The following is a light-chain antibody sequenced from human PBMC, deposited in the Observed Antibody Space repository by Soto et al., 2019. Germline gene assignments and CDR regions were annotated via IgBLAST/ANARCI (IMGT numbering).Light chain of an antibody. Sequence: QSALTQPASVSGSPGQSITISCTGTSSDVGSYNYVSWYQHHPGKAPKVIIYEVANRPSGISNRFSGSKSGNTAYLTISGLQAEDEAYYYCSSYTNTNTVLVAGGTKVTVL. CDR1: SSDVGSYNY. V-gene: IGLV2-14*01. CDR2: EVA. CDR3: SSYTNTNTVL. J-gene: IGLJ2*01.